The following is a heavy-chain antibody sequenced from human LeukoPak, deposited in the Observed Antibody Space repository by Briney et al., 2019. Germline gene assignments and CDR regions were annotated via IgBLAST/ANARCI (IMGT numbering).Heavy chain of an antibody. CDR3: TRDAGSGYDNWFDP. J-gene: IGHJ5*02. D-gene: IGHD3-22*01. Sequence: GGSLRLSCTASGFTFGDYAMSWFRQAPGKGLEWVGFIRSKAYGGTTEYAASVKGRFTISRDDSKSIAYLQMNSLKTEDTAVYYCTRDAGSGYDNWFDPWGQGTLVTVSS. CDR2: IRSKAYGGTT. CDR1: GFTFGDYA. V-gene: IGHV3-49*03.